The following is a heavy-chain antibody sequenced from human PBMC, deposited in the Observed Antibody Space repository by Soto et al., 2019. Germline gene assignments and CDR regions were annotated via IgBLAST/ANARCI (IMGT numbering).Heavy chain of an antibody. CDR3: AKDSLRRGPARLRYFDWTLDY. CDR1: GFTFDDYA. J-gene: IGHJ4*02. V-gene: IGHV3-9*01. Sequence: PGGSLRLSCAASGFTFDDYAMHWVRQAPGKGLEWVSGISWNSGSIGYADSVKGRFTISRDNAKNSLYLQMNSLRAEDTALYYCAKDSLRRGPARLRYFDWTLDYWGQGTLDTVSS. D-gene: IGHD3-9*01. CDR2: ISWNSGSI.